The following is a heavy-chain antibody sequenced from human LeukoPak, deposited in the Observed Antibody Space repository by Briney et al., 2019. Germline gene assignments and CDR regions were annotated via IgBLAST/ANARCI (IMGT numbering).Heavy chain of an antibody. CDR2: IYSSRST. V-gene: IGHV4-59*01. J-gene: IGHJ4*02. CDR1: GGSISNYY. D-gene: IGHD6-13*01. CDR3: ARWGSIAAARFDY. Sequence: SETLSLTCTVSGGSISNYYWSWIRQPPGKGLEWIGYIYSSRSTNFNPSLKSRVTISVDTSKNHFSLNLSSVTAADTAVYYCARWGSIAAARFDYWGQGTLVTVSS.